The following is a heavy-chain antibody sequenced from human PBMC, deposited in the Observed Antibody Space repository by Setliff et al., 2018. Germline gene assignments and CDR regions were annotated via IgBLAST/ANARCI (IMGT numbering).Heavy chain of an antibody. CDR2: ISDSGGST. Sequence: GGSLRLSCAMTGFNVRSSYMNWVRQAPGKGLEWVSVISDSGGSTYYADSVKGRFTISRDNSKNTLYLQMLSLRAEDTAVYYCAKGGSTSCYTEADYWGQGTLVTVSS. J-gene: IGHJ4*02. V-gene: IGHV3-23*01. CDR3: AKGGSTSCYTEADY. D-gene: IGHD2-2*02. CDR1: GFNVRSSY.